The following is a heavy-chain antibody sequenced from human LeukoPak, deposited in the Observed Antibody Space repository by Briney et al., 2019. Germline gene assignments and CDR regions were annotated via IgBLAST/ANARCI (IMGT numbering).Heavy chain of an antibody. V-gene: IGHV1-2*02. CDR3: ARSVEWLLPMGIFDY. CDR1: GYTFTGYY. J-gene: IGHJ4*02. D-gene: IGHD3-22*01. Sequence: ASVKVSCKASGYTFTGYYMHWVRQAPGQGLEWMGWINPNSGGTNYAQKFQGRVTMTRDTSISTAYMELSRLRSDDTAVYYCARSVEWLLPMGIFDYWGQGTLVTVSS. CDR2: INPNSGGT.